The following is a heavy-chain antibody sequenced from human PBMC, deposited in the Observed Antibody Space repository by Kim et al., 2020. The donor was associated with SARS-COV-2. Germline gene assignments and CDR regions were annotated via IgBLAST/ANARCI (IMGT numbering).Heavy chain of an antibody. D-gene: IGHD3-10*01. J-gene: IGHJ4*02. CDR2: IYTSGTT. CDR1: GGSISTFY. V-gene: IGHV4-4*07. Sequence: SETLSLTCTVSGGSISTFYWSWIRQPAGKGLEYIGRIYTSGTTIYNPSLKSRVTMSVDTSKNQFSLRLSSVTAADTAVYYCARISGGRLIDYWGPGTLVIVSS. CDR3: ARISGGRLIDY.